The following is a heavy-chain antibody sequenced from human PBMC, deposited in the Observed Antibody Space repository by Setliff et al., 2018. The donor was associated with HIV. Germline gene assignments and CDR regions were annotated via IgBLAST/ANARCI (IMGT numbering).Heavy chain of an antibody. CDR2: IYTSGNT. D-gene: IGHD3-22*01. J-gene: IGHJ4*02. Sequence: ASETLSLTCTVSGGSISISDWSWIRQPPGKGLEWIGCIYTSGNTNYDPSLKSRVTISVDTSKNQFSLKLASVTAADTAVYYCARGLSFYDPGGFDYWGQGTLVTVSS. V-gene: IGHV4-4*09. CDR1: GGSISISD. CDR3: ARGLSFYDPGGFDY.